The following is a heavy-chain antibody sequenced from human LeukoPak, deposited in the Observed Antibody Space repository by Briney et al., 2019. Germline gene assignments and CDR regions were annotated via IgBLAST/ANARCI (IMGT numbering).Heavy chain of an antibody. CDR3: ARWGNSGYASGYFDY. J-gene: IGHJ4*02. Sequence: SETLSLTCTVSGDSISSGGNYWSWLRQHPGKGLEWIGYIYYSGSTYYNPPLKSRLTISVDTSNNQFSLKLSSVTAADTAVYYCARWGNSGYASGYFDYWGQGTLVTVSS. CDR1: GDSISSGGNY. CDR2: IYYSGST. V-gene: IGHV4-31*03. D-gene: IGHD5-12*01.